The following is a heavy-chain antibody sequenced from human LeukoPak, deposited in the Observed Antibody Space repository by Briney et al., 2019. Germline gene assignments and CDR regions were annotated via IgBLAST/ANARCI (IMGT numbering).Heavy chain of an antibody. CDR1: GFTFSDYY. J-gene: IGHJ6*03. Sequence: PGGSLRLSCAASGFTFSDYYMSWIRQAPGKGLEWVSYISSGGSTIYYADSVKGRFTISRDNAKNSLYLQMNSLRADDTAVYYCARDFPTQIYYYYMDVRGKGTTVTVSS. V-gene: IGHV3-11*04. CDR3: ARDFPTQIYYYYMDV. CDR2: ISSGGSTI.